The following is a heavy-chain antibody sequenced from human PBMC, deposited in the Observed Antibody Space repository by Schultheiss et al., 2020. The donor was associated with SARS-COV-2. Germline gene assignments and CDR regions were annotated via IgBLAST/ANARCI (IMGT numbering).Heavy chain of an antibody. V-gene: IGHV3-21*06. CDR2: ISASSAYI. D-gene: IGHD2-8*02. J-gene: IGHJ4*02. CDR1: GFSFNAYS. Sequence: GGSLRLSCATSGFSFNAYSMYWVRQAPGKGLEWVSSISASSAYIYYADSVKGRFTISRDSAKNSLYLQMNSLRAEDTAVYFCATQRYCPGGVCLWGNDYWGQGTLVTVSS. CDR3: ATQRYCPGGVCLWGNDY.